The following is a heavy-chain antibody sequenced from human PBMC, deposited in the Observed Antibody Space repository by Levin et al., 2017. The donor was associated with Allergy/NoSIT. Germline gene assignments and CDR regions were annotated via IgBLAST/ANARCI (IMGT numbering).Heavy chain of an antibody. CDR1: GFTFGDYA. CDR2: IRSKAYGGTT. Sequence: GGSLRLSCTASGFTFGDYAMSWFRQAPGKGLEWVGFIRSKAYGGTTEYAASVKGRFTISRDDSKSIAYLQMNSLKTEDTAVYYCTRGTALIQLWLYDYWGQGTLVTVSS. D-gene: IGHD5-18*01. V-gene: IGHV3-49*03. J-gene: IGHJ4*02. CDR3: TRGTALIQLWLYDY.